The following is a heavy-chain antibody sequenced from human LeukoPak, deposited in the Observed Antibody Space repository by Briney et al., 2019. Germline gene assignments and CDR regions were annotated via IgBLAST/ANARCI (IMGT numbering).Heavy chain of an antibody. V-gene: IGHV4-4*02. CDR1: GDSISSSNW. CDR3: AREKIAAAGLGL. CDR2: IYHSGNT. D-gene: IGHD6-13*01. J-gene: IGHJ4*02. Sequence: HPSGTLSLTCAVSGDSISSSNWWSWVRQSPGKGLEWIGEIYHSGNTNYNPSLKSRATISVDKSKNQFSLKLSSVTAADTAVYYCAREKIAAAGLGLWGQGTLVTVSS.